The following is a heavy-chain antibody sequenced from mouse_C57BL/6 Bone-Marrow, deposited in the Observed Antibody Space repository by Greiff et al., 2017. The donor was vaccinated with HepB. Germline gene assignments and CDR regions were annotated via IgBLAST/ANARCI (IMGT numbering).Heavy chain of an antibody. CDR1: GYTFTSYW. V-gene: IGHV1-64*01. CDR3: ERPPKPIWYFDV. CDR2: IDPNSGST. Sequence: VQLQQPGAELVKPGASVKLSCKASGYTFTSYWMHWVKQRPGQGLEWIGMIDPNSGSTNYNEKFKSKATLTVDKSSSTAYMQLSSLTSEDSAVYYCERPPKPIWYFDVWGTGTTVTVSS. D-gene: IGHD6-5*01. J-gene: IGHJ1*03.